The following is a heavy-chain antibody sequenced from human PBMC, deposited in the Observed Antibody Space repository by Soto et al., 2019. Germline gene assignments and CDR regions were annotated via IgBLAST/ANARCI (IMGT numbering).Heavy chain of an antibody. D-gene: IGHD1-26*01. Sequence: HVQLVQSGTEVKKPGASVKVSCKVSGYTFTSYGMSWVRQAPGQGLEWMGWISTDNGNTNYAQNLQGRVSMTTDTSTSTAYMELRSLRSDDTAVYYCASRSGTYPYYFDYWGQGTLVTVSS. CDR3: ASRSGTYPYYFDY. J-gene: IGHJ4*02. CDR2: ISTDNGNT. CDR1: GYTFTSYG. V-gene: IGHV1-18*01.